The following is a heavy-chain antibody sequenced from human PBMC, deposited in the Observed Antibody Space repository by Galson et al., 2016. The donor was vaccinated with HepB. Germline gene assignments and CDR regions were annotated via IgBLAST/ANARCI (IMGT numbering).Heavy chain of an antibody. Sequence: SVKVSCKASGYTFTNYAMHWVRQAPGQRLEWMGWINAGNGNTKYSQKFQGRVTITRDTSASTAYMELSGLRSEDTAVYYRARDGKRITVCGVVFPYYFDSWGQGTLVTVSS. J-gene: IGHJ4*02. CDR3: ARDGKRITVCGVVFPYYFDS. D-gene: IGHD3-3*01. CDR2: INAGNGNT. CDR1: GYTFTNYA. V-gene: IGHV1-3*01.